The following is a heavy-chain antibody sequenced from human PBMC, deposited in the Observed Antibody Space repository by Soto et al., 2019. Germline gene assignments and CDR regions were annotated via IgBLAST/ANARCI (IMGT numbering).Heavy chain of an antibody. D-gene: IGHD2-15*01. Sequence: VQLVQSGAEVKKPGSSVKVSCKASGGTFSSYAISWVRQAPGQGLEWMGGIIPIFGTANYAQKFQGRVTITADESTSTAYMELSSLRSEDTAVYYCARTPVGYCSGGSCYSGSYYYYGMDVWGQGTTVTVSS. V-gene: IGHV1-69*01. J-gene: IGHJ6*02. CDR1: GGTFSSYA. CDR3: ARTPVGYCSGGSCYSGSYYYYGMDV. CDR2: IIPIFGTA.